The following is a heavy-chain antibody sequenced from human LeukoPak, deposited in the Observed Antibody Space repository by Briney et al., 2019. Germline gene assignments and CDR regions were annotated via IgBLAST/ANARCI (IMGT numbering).Heavy chain of an antibody. D-gene: IGHD3-22*01. CDR3: ARAGSGFDY. Sequence: SETLSLTCTVSGGSISSHYWSCIRQPPGKGLEWIGYIYYSGSTNYNPSLKSRVTISVDTSKNQFSLKLSSVTAADTAVYYCARAGSGFDYWGQGTLVTVSS. V-gene: IGHV4-59*11. CDR1: GGSISSHY. CDR2: IYYSGST. J-gene: IGHJ4*02.